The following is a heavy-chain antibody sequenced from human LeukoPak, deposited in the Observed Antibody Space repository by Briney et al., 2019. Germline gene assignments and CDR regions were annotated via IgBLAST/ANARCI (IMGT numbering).Heavy chain of an antibody. CDR1: GYSISSGYY. Sequence: TSETLSLTCAVSGYSISSGYYWGWIRPPPGKGLEWIGSIYHSGSTYYNPSLKSRVTISVDTSKNQFSLKLSSVTAADTAVYYCARQDTAMVTDYWGQGTLVTVSS. D-gene: IGHD5-18*01. V-gene: IGHV4-38-2*01. J-gene: IGHJ4*02. CDR2: IYHSGST. CDR3: ARQDTAMVTDY.